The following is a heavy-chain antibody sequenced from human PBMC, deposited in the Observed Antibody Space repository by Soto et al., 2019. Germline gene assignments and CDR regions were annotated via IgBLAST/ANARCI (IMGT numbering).Heavy chain of an antibody. CDR2: ISGSGAST. CDR3: AKGAHSSSSRGVDV. V-gene: IGHV3-23*01. J-gene: IGHJ6*01. Sequence: ESGGGLVQPGGSLRLSCAAPGFTFSSYAMTWVRQAPGKGLEWVSGISGSGASTFYADSVKGRFTTSRDTSKNTLDLQMNSLRGEDTAVYYCAKGAHSSSSRGVDVWGQGTTVTVSA. CDR1: GFTFSSYA. D-gene: IGHD6-6*01.